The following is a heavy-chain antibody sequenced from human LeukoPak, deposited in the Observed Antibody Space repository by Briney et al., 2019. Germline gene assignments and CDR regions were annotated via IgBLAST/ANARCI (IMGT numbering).Heavy chain of an antibody. D-gene: IGHD4-23*01. CDR1: GGSISTYY. J-gene: IGHJ3*02. Sequence: SETLSLTCTVSGGSISTYYWSWIRQPPGKGLEWIAYVDYSGKSNYNPSLRSRVTTSIYTSRSQFSLKVTSLTAADTAVYYCARWPGDVTRAFDIWGQGTMVTVSS. V-gene: IGHV4-59*01. CDR3: ARWPGDVTRAFDI. CDR2: VDYSGKS.